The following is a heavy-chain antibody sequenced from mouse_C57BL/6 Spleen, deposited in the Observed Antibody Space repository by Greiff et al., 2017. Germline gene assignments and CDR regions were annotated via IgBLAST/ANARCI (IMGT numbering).Heavy chain of an antibody. Sequence: QVQLQQPGAELVKPGASVKMSCKASGYTFTSYWITWVKQRPGQGLEWIGDIYPGSGSTNYNEKFKSKATMTVDTSSSTAYMQLSSLTSEDSAVYYCAFYYDYDWEFDVWGTGTTVTVSS. CDR3: AFYYDYDWEFDV. CDR2: IYPGSGST. D-gene: IGHD2-4*01. V-gene: IGHV1-55*01. CDR1: GYTFTSYW. J-gene: IGHJ1*03.